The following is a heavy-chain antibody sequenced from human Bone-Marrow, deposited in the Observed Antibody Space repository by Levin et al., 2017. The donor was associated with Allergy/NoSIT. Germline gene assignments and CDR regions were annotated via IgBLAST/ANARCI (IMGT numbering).Heavy chain of an antibody. CDR2: INHSGST. J-gene: IGHJ3*02. CDR1: GGSFSGYY. CDR3: ARGRYSSSWGAFDS. Sequence: GSLRLSCAVYGGSFSGYYWSWIRQPPGKGLEWIGEINHSGSTNYNPSLKSRVTISVDTSKNQFSLKLSSVTAADTAVYYCARGRYSSSWGAFDSWGQGTMVTVSS. V-gene: IGHV4-34*01. D-gene: IGHD6-13*01.